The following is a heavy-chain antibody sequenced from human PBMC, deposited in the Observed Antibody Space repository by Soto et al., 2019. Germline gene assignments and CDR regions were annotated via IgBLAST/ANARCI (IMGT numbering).Heavy chain of an antibody. D-gene: IGHD4-17*01. CDR1: GGSISSGGYS. CDR3: ARYGDYGGYYFDY. J-gene: IGHJ4*02. Sequence: TSETLSLTCAVSGGSISSGGYSWSWIRQPPGKGLEWIGYIYHSGSTYYNPSLKSRVTISVDRSKNQFSLKLSSVTAADTAVYYCARYGDYGGYYFDYWGQGTLVTVSS. V-gene: IGHV4-30-2*01. CDR2: IYHSGST.